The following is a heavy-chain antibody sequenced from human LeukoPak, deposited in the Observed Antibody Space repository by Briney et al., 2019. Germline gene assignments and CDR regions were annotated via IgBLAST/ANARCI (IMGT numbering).Heavy chain of an antibody. J-gene: IGHJ4*02. CDR3: ARDLADSNSY. CDR2: THHSGST. V-gene: IGHV4-38-2*02. Sequence: SETLSLTCTVSGYSISSGYYWGWIRQPPGKGLEWIGTTHHSGSTYYNPSLKSRVTISVDTSKNQFSLKLSSVTAADTAVYYCARDLADSNSYWGQGTLVTVSS. CDR1: GYSISSGYY. D-gene: IGHD2-15*01.